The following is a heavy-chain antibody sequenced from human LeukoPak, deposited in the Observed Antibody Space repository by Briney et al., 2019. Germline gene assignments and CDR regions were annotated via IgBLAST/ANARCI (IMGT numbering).Heavy chain of an antibody. Sequence: GSSVKVSCKASGGTFSSYAISWVRQAPGQGLEWMGGIIPIFGTANYAQKFQGRVTITTDESTSTAYMELSSLRSEDTAVYYCARVFAYHLWFGESPHWFDPWGQGTLVTVSS. CDR3: ARVFAYHLWFGESPHWFDP. V-gene: IGHV1-69*05. CDR1: GGTFSSYA. J-gene: IGHJ5*02. D-gene: IGHD3-10*01. CDR2: IIPIFGTA.